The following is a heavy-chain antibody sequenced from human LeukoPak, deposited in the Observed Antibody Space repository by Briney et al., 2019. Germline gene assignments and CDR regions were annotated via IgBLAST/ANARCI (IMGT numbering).Heavy chain of an antibody. CDR1: GYTFTIYD. V-gene: IGHV1-8*01. CDR2: MNPDSGNT. D-gene: IGHD3-3*01. Sequence: ASVTVSCKASGYTFTIYDINWVRQAPGQGGEGMGWMNPDSGNTGYAQKFQRRVTMTRNTSISTAYMELSSLRSEDTAVYYCARGLTALRFLERSPQDVWDKGTTVTVSS. CDR3: ARGLTALRFLERSPQDV. J-gene: IGHJ6*04.